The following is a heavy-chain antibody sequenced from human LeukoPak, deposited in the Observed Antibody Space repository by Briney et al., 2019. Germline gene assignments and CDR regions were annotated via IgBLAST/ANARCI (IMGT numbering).Heavy chain of an antibody. D-gene: IGHD3-22*01. J-gene: IGHJ1*01. Sequence: GGSLRLSCAASGFTLSSYGMHWVRQAPGKGLEWVAVISYDGSNKYYADSVKGRFTISRDNSKNTLYLQMNSLRAEDTAVYYCAKAPRGDYYDSSGYYYEYFQHWGQGTLVTVSS. CDR1: GFTLSSYG. CDR2: ISYDGSNK. CDR3: AKAPRGDYYDSSGYYYEYFQH. V-gene: IGHV3-30*18.